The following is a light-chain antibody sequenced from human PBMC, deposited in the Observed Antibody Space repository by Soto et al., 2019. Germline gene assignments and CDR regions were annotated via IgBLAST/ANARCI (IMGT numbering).Light chain of an antibody. V-gene: IGKV1-8*01. J-gene: IGKJ5*01. CDR3: QQYYSYPSNT. Sequence: AIRMTQSPSSFSASTGDRVTITCRASQGISSYLAWYQQKPGKDPKLLIYAASTLQSGVPSRFSGSGSGTDFTLTISSLQSEYFATYYYQQYYSYPSNTCGQGTRLEIK. CDR2: AAS. CDR1: QGISSY.